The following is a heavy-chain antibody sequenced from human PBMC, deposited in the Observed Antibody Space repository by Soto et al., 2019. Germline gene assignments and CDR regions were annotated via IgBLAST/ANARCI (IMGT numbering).Heavy chain of an antibody. J-gene: IGHJ4*02. CDR1: GITISNYP. CDR2: ISGSGDRT. Sequence: EVQLLESGGGLVQPGGSLRLSCAASGITISNYPMSWVRQAPGKGLDWVSGISGSGDRTYYADSAKGRFTISKDISKNSLSLQLDSLRVEDTAVYFCVKDDGGYPSTAPHWGQGTLVNVSS. CDR3: VKDDGGYPSTAPH. D-gene: IGHD3-22*01. V-gene: IGHV3-23*01.